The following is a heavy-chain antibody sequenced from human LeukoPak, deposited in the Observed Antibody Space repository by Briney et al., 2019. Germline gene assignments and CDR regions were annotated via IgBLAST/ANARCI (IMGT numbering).Heavy chain of an antibody. D-gene: IGHD5-12*01. CDR2: IKEDGSEK. Sequence: GGSLRLSCAASGFNFNNYWMSWVRQAPGKGLEWVASIKEDGSEKYYVDSVKGRFTISRDNAKSLLYLQMNSLRAEDTAVYYCARGMGGYGGYDYWGQGTLVTVSS. V-gene: IGHV3-7*01. CDR1: GFNFNNYW. J-gene: IGHJ4*02. CDR3: ARGMGGYGGYDY.